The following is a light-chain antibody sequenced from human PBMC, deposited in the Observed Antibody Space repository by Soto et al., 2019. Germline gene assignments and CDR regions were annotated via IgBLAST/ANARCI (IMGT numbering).Light chain of an antibody. V-gene: IGKV3-11*01. CDR3: QQRHSWPPIFT. CDR2: DAS. CDR1: QSVSSY. Sequence: IVLTKSPATLSLSPGERATLSCRASQSVSSYLAWYQQKPGQAPRLLIDDASNRATGIPARFSGSGSGTDFTLTISSLEPEDLAVYYCQQRHSWPPIFTFGPGTKLDIK. J-gene: IGKJ3*01.